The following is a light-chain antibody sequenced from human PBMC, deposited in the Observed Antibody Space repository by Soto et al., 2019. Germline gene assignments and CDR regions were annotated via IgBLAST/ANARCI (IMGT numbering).Light chain of an antibody. CDR1: SSDVGNYNY. CDR3: SSFTSSTTYV. CDR2: NVN. V-gene: IGLV2-14*01. J-gene: IGLJ1*01. Sequence: SALPQAASGSGSPGQSITISCTGTSSDVGNYNYVSWYQQHPGEVPKLIIFNVNNRPSGVSNRFSGSKSGNTASLTISGLQAEDEADYYCSSFTSSTTYVFGTGTKVTVL.